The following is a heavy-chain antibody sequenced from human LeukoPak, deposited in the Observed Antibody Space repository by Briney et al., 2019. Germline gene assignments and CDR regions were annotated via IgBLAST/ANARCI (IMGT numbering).Heavy chain of an antibody. CDR2: IFYSGSA. CDR3: ATHDLSNWFDP. CDR1: GGSISSSSYY. V-gene: IGHV4-39*07. Sequence: SETLSLTCTVSGGSISSSSYYWGWIRQPPGKGLEWIGSIFYSGSAFYNPSLKSRVTISVDTSKNQFSLKLSSVTAADTAVYYCATHDLSNWFDPWGQGTLVTVSS. J-gene: IGHJ5*02.